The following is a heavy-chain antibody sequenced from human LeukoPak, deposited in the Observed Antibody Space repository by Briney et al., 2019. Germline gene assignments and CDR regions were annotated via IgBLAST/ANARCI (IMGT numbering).Heavy chain of an antibody. J-gene: IGHJ4*02. D-gene: IGHD2-15*01. CDR1: VGSTSSSCY. V-gene: IGHV3-23*01. CDR2: ICGGGGIT. Sequence: PSETLSLTCTVSVGSTSSSCYYWGWIRQPQGKGLNWVSAICGGGGITVYAVSVKGRFTSSKDNSKNTLYLQMNSVRAEGTAEDYCVKYWQAWRQGYFGYWGQGAMVIVSS. CDR3: VKYWQAWRQGYFGY.